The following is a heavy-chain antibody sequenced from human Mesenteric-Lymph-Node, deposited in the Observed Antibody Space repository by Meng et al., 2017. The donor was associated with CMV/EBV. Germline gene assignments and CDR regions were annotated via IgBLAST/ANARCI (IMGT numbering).Heavy chain of an antibody. V-gene: IGHV3-30*02. Sequence: GGSLRLSCAASGFTFSSYGMHWVRQAPGKGLEWVAFIRCDGSNKYYADSVKGRFTISRDNSKNTLYLQMNSLRAEDTAVYYCAKDRGIQLGPLDYWGQGTLVTVSS. CDR1: GFTFSSYG. D-gene: IGHD5-18*01. CDR2: IRCDGSNK. CDR3: AKDRGIQLGPLDY. J-gene: IGHJ4*02.